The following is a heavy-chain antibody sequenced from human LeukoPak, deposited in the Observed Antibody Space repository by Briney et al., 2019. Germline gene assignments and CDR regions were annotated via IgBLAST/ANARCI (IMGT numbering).Heavy chain of an antibody. J-gene: IGHJ4*02. V-gene: IGHV4-4*07. CDR3: VPTYYYDSSGPRNFDY. Sequence: SETLSLTCTVSGGSISNYYWNWIRQPAGKGLEWIGRIYTSGSTNYNPSLKSRVTISVDTSKNQFSLKLSSVTAADTAVYYCVPTYYYDSSGPRNFDYWGQGTLVTVSS. D-gene: IGHD3-22*01. CDR1: GGSISNYY. CDR2: IYTSGST.